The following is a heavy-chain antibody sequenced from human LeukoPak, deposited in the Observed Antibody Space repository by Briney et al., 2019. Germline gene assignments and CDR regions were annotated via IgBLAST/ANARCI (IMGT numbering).Heavy chain of an antibody. Sequence: SWGSLRLSCAASGFTFSSYAMSWVRQAPGKGLEWVSAIIGSGSSTYYADSVKGRFTISRDNSKNTLFLQMNSLRAEDTAVYYCAKDRAQQLVLDFWGQGTLVTVSS. CDR1: GFTFSSYA. CDR3: AKDRAQQLVLDF. J-gene: IGHJ4*02. V-gene: IGHV3-23*01. D-gene: IGHD6-13*01. CDR2: IIGSGSST.